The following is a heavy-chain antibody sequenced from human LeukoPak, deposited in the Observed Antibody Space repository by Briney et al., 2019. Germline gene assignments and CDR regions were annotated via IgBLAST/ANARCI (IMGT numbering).Heavy chain of an antibody. CDR3: TRNRGYYVNDY. Sequence: PSETLSLTCTVSGASVSSASYWTWIRQPPGKGVEWIAHIYNGVNTNYNPSLKSRVTISADTSENQFSLKVSSVTAADTAVYYCTRNRGYYVNDYWGQGILVTVSS. J-gene: IGHJ4*02. D-gene: IGHD1-26*01. CDR2: IYNGVNT. CDR1: GASVSSASY. V-gene: IGHV4-61*01.